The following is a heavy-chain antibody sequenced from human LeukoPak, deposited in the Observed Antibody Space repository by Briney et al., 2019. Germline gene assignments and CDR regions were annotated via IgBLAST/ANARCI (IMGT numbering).Heavy chain of an antibody. J-gene: IGHJ5*02. CDR1: GYSISSGYY. CDR2: IYHSGST. D-gene: IGHD2-2*01. CDR3: ARQRGYCSSTSCFHNWFDP. V-gene: IGHV4-38-2*01. Sequence: ASETLSLTCAVSGYSISSGYYWGWIRQPPGKGLEWIGSIYHSGSTYYNPSLKSRVTISVDTSKNQFSLKLSSVTAADMAVYYCARQRGYCSSTSCFHNWFDPWGQGTLVTVSS.